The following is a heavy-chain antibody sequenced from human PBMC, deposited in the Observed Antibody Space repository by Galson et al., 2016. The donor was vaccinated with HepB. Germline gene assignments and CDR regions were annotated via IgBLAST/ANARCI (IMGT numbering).Heavy chain of an antibody. CDR3: AILKLGTLFDP. CDR2: IGTDEYT. Sequence: SLRLSCAVSGLTFSTCDMTWVRQAPGKGLEWVSSIGTDEYTYYADSVKDRVTISRDNSKNTLYLQMNSLRAEDTAVYYCAILKLGTLFDPWGQGTLVTVSS. V-gene: IGHV3-23*01. D-gene: IGHD3-16*01. J-gene: IGHJ5*02. CDR1: GLTFSTCD.